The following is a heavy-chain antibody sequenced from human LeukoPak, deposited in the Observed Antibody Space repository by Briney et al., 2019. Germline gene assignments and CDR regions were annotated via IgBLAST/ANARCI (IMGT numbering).Heavy chain of an antibody. D-gene: IGHD3-16*02. Sequence: GGSLRLSCAASGFTFSNYAMSWVRQAPGKGLEWVSAISGSGGTTYYADSVKGRLTISRDNSKNTLYLQMNSLRAEDTAVYYCAKDLLYSDVWGSYRPNPLDYWGQGTLVTVSS. J-gene: IGHJ4*02. CDR2: ISGSGGTT. CDR1: GFTFSNYA. CDR3: AKDLLYSDVWGSYRPNPLDY. V-gene: IGHV3-23*01.